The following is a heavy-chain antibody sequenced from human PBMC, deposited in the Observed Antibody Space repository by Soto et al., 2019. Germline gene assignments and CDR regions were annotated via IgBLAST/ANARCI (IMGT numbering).Heavy chain of an antibody. CDR2: ISYSGNT. V-gene: IGHV4-59*01. D-gene: IGHD1-26*01. CDR3: ARVLSGSSLFDY. CDR1: GGSISSDY. J-gene: IGHJ4*02. Sequence: SETLSLTCTVSGGSISSDYWSWIRQPPGKGLEWIGYISYSGNTNYNPSLKSLVTISVDTSKKQFSLKLSSVTAADTAVYYCARVLSGSSLFDYWGQGMLVTVSS.